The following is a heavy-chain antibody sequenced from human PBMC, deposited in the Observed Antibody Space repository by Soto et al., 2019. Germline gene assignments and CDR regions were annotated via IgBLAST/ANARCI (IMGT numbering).Heavy chain of an antibody. V-gene: IGHV3-30-3*01. J-gene: IGHJ6*02. CDR2: ISYDGSNK. D-gene: IGHD3-10*01. Sequence: QVQLVESGGGVVQPGRSLRLSCAASGFTFSSYAMHWVRQAPGKGLEWVAVISYDGSNKYYADSVKGRFTISRDNSKNTLYLQMNSLRAEDTAVYYCARELLYYYGSGSYYNNYYYGMDVRDQGTTVTVSS. CDR1: GFTFSSYA. CDR3: ARELLYYYGSGSYYNNYYYGMDV.